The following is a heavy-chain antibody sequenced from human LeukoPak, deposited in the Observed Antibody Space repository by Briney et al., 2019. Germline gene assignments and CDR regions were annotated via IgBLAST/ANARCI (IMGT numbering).Heavy chain of an antibody. CDR2: ISGSGGST. CDR3: AKDPYYYDSSGYYWSDGMDV. CDR1: GFTFSSYA. V-gene: IGHV3-23*01. J-gene: IGHJ6*02. Sequence: PGGSLRLSCAASGFTFSSYAMSWVRQTPGKGLEWVSAISGSGGSTYYADSVKGRFTISRDNSKNTLYLQMNSLRAEDTAVYYCAKDPYYYDSSGYYWSDGMDVWGQGTTVTVSS. D-gene: IGHD3-22*01.